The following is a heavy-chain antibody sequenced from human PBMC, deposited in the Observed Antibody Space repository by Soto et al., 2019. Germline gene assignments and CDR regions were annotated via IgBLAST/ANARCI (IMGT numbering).Heavy chain of an antibody. J-gene: IGHJ3*02. V-gene: IGHV4-31*03. CDR1: RDSISSGVSY. CDR3: AREGPDAFDI. CDR2: ISNSGST. Sequence: QVQLQESGPGLLKPSQTLSLTCTVSRDSISSGVSYWSWIRQRPGKGLEWIGYISNSGSTYYNPSLQSRVTISADTSKNHLSLKLTSVTVADTAVYYCAREGPDAFDIWGQGTMVTVSS.